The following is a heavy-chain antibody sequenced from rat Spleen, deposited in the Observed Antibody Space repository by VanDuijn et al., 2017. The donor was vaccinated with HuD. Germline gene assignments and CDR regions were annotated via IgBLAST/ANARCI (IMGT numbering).Heavy chain of an antibody. CDR1: GFTFSDYY. V-gene: IGHV5-25*01. D-gene: IGHD2-5*01. J-gene: IGHJ2*01. Sequence: EVQLVESDGGLVQPGRSLKLSCAASGFTFSDYYMAWVRQAPTKGLEWVASITNAAGKVHYPDSVKGRFTISRDTAQNTLYLQMNSPTSEDTATYYCTRGGYFRHWGQGVMVTVSS. CDR2: ITNAAGKV. CDR3: TRGGYFRH.